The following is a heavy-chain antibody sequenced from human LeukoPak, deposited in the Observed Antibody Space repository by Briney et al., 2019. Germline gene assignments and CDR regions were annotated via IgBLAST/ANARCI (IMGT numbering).Heavy chain of an antibody. J-gene: IGHJ4*02. CDR2: IYSGGST. Sequence: GGSLRLSCAASGFTVSSNYMSWVPQAPGKGLECVSVIYSGGSTYYADSVKGRFTISRDNSKNTLYLQMNSLRAEDTAVYYCARDPYYGSGFDYWGQGTLVTVSS. CDR1: GFTVSSNY. CDR3: ARDPYYGSGFDY. D-gene: IGHD3-10*01. V-gene: IGHV3-66*01.